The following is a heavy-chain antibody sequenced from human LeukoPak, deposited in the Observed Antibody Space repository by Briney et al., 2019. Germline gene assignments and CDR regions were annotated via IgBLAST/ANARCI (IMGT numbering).Heavy chain of an antibody. CDR3: ARHVDWGYWIVGATRRFDY. CDR2: INHSGST. CDR1: GGSFSGYY. J-gene: IGHJ4*02. D-gene: IGHD1-26*01. Sequence: SETLSLTCAVYGGSFSGYYWSWIRQPPGKGLEWIGEINHSGSTNYNPSLKSRVTISVDTSKNQFSLKLSSVTAADTAVYYCARHVDWGYWIVGATRRFDYWGQGTLVTVSS. V-gene: IGHV4-34*01.